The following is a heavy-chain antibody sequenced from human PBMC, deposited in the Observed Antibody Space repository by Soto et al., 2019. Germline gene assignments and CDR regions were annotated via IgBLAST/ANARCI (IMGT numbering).Heavy chain of an antibody. CDR1: GYSISSGYY. Sequence: SETLSLTCAVSGYSISSGYYWGWIRQPPGKGLEWIGSIYHSGSIYYNPSLKSRVTISVDTSKNQFSLKLSSVTAADTAVYYCARDPGASDAFDIWGRGAMVTVSS. V-gene: IGHV4-38-2*02. CDR2: IYHSGSI. D-gene: IGHD1-26*01. CDR3: ARDPGASDAFDI. J-gene: IGHJ3*02.